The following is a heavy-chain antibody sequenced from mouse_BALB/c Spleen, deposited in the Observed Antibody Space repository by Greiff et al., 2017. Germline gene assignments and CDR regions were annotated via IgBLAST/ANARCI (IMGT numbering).Heavy chain of an antibody. CDR3: ATAYYGNYGGFAY. V-gene: IGHV1-87*01. CDR1: GYTFTSYW. D-gene: IGHD2-10*01. J-gene: IGHJ3*01. CDR2: IYPGDGDT. Sequence: VKLMESGAELVRSGASVKLSCTASGYTFTSYWMQWVKQRPGQGLEWIGAIYPGDGDTRYTQKFKGKATLTADKSSSTAYMQLSSLASEDSAVYYCATAYYGNYGGFAYWGQGTLVTVSA.